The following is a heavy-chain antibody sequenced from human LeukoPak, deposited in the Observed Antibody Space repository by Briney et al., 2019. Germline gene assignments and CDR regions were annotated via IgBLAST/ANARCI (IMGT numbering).Heavy chain of an antibody. CDR3: VKGPHIVVVTAIYDY. V-gene: IGHV3-64D*09. Sequence: GGSLRLSCSASGFTFSSYAMHWVRQAPGKGLEYVSAISSNGGSTYYADSVKGRFTISRDKSKNTLYLQMSSLRAEDTAVYYCVKGPHIVVVTAIYDYWGQGTLVTVSS. J-gene: IGHJ4*02. CDR2: ISSNGGST. CDR1: GFTFSSYA. D-gene: IGHD2-21*02.